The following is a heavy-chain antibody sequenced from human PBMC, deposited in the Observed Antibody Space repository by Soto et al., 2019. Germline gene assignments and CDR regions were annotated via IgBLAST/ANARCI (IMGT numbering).Heavy chain of an antibody. J-gene: IGHJ6*03. CDR1: GFTFSSDW. Sequence: GGSVRLSCAASGFTFSSDWMSWVRQAPGKGLEWVANIKQDGSEKYYVDSVKGRFTISRDNAKNSLYLQMNSLRAEDTAVYYCARDYRDIVVVPAAPEDYYYYYYYMDVWGKGTTVTVSS. D-gene: IGHD2-2*01. V-gene: IGHV3-7*01. CDR2: IKQDGSEK. CDR3: ARDYRDIVVVPAAPEDYYYYYYYMDV.